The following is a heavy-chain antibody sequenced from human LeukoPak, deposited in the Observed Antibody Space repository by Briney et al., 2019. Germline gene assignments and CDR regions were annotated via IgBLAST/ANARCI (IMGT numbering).Heavy chain of an antibody. CDR1: GFTFSTSW. Sequence: AGGSLRLSCAASGFTFSTSWMSWVRQAPGRGLEWLANINQGGSEKYYVDSVRGRFTVSRDNAENSLFLQMNSLRAEDTAVYYCARLTNSGYYWLFDYWGQGTLVTASS. J-gene: IGHJ4*02. CDR3: ARLTNSGYYWLFDY. V-gene: IGHV3-7*04. D-gene: IGHD3-22*01. CDR2: INQGGSEK.